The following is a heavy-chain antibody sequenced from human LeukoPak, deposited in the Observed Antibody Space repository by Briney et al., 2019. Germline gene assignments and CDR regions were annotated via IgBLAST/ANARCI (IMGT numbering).Heavy chain of an antibody. CDR1: GGSFSGYY. CDR3: ARDQGSYYFDY. J-gene: IGHJ4*02. CDR2: VTHTGGT. D-gene: IGHD1-26*01. V-gene: IGHV4-34*01. Sequence: PSETLSLTCAVYGGSFSGYYWSWIRQPPGEGLEWIGEVTHTGGTNYNPSLKSRVTISVDTSKNQFSLKLSSVTAADTAVYYCARDQGSYYFDYWGQGTLVTVSS.